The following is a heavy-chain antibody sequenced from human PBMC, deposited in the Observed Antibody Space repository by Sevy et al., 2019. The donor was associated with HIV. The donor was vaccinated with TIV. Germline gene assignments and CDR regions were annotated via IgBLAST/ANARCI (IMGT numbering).Heavy chain of an antibody. CDR1: GGSVNNHY. CDR3: ATSGTNFDPRFDP. V-gene: IGHV4-59*02. J-gene: IGHJ5*02. Sequence: SENLSLKCSVSGGSVNNHYWTWIRQSPGKGLEWLGYAHYSGRPDYNPSLKSRLTISLDMSKNQFSLQLDYVTAADTAIYYCATSGTNFDPRFDPWGQGTLVTVSS. D-gene: IGHD2-8*01. CDR2: AHYSGRP.